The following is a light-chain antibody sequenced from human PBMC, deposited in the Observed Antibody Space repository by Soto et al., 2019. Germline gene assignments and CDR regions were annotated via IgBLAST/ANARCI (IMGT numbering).Light chain of an antibody. CDR3: QRLNSYPLT. J-gene: IGKJ4*02. CDR2: AAS. V-gene: IGKV1-9*01. CDR1: QGISSY. Sequence: QLTQSPSSLSASVGDRVTITCRASQGISSYLAWYQQKPGKAPKLLIYAASTLQSGVPSRFSGSGSGTDFTLTISSLQPEXFATYYCQRLNSYPLTVGGGTKVDIK.